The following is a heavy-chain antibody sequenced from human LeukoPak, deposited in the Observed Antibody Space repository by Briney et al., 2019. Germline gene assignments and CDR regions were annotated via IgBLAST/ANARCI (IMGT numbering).Heavy chain of an antibody. CDR1: GYSFTNYW. Sequence: GESLKISCKGSGYSFTNYWIGWVRQMPGKGLGWMGIIYPGDSDARYSPSFQGQVTMSADKSISTAYLQWSSPKASDTAMYYCARHHRYYYDSSGYYYVVNDDAFDIWGQGTMVTVSS. D-gene: IGHD3-22*01. J-gene: IGHJ3*02. CDR2: IYPGDSDA. V-gene: IGHV5-51*01. CDR3: ARHHRYYYDSSGYYYVVNDDAFDI.